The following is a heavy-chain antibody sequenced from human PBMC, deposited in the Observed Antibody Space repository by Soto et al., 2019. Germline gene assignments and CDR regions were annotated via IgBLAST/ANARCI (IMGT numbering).Heavy chain of an antibody. Sequence: GGSLRLSCAASGFTFDDYAMHWVRQAPGKGLEWVSGISWNSGSIGYADSVKGRFTISRDNAKNSLYLQMNSLRAEDTALYYCAKDFFSIFGVVADYWGQGTLVTVSS. CDR3: AKDFFSIFGVVADY. CDR1: GFTFDDYA. D-gene: IGHD3-3*01. V-gene: IGHV3-9*01. J-gene: IGHJ4*02. CDR2: ISWNSGSI.